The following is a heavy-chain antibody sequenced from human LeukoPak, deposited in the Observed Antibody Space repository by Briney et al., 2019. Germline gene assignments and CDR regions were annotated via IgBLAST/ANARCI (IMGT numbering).Heavy chain of an antibody. CDR2: ISYSGST. D-gene: IGHD3-16*02. CDR3: ARYDVWGSYRAFDY. Sequence: SETLSLTCTVSGGSISSYYWSWIRQPPGKGLEWIGYISYSGSTNYNPSLKSRVTISVDTSKNQFSLKLTSVTAADTAVYYCARYDVWGSYRAFDYWGQGTLVTVSS. J-gene: IGHJ4*02. V-gene: IGHV4-59*08. CDR1: GGSISSYY.